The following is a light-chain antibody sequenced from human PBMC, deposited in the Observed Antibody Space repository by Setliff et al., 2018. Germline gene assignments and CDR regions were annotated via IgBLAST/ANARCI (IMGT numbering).Light chain of an antibody. CDR2: DVS. J-gene: IGLJ1*01. V-gene: IGLV2-14*03. CDR3: SSYTSSSTRV. Sequence: QSALTQPASVSGSPGQSITISCTGSSTDVGRYIFVSWYQQHPGKAPRLMIFDVSNRPSGVSNRFSGSKSGSTASLTISGLQPEDKADYYCSSYTSSSTRVFGTGTRSPS. CDR1: STDVGRYIF.